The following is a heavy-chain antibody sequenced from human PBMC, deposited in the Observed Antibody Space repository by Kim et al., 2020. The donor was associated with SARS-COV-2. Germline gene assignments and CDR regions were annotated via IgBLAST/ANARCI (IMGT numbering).Heavy chain of an antibody. CDR3: ARDYHQWGHDF. D-gene: IGHD1-26*01. Sequence: GGSLRLSCTASGFSFSGYGMHWVRQAPGKGLEWVSVIRHDGSNELYTESVKGRFTISRDNSKNMLYLQMNSLRVEDTAVYYCARDYHQWGHDFWGQGTLVTVSS. J-gene: IGHJ4*02. V-gene: IGHV3-33*01. CDR2: IRHDGSNE. CDR1: GFSFSGYG.